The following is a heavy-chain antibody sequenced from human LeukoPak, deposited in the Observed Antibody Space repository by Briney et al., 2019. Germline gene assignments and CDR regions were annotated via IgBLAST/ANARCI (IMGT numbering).Heavy chain of an antibody. CDR1: GFTFSSYS. Sequence: NSGGSLRLSCAASGFTFSSYSMNWVRQAPGKGLEWVSSISSSSSYIYYADSVKGRFTISRDNAKNSLYLQMNSLRAEDTAVYYCAREMKSTDAFDIWGQGTMVTVSS. J-gene: IGHJ3*02. CDR2: ISSSSSYI. CDR3: AREMKSTDAFDI. V-gene: IGHV3-21*01.